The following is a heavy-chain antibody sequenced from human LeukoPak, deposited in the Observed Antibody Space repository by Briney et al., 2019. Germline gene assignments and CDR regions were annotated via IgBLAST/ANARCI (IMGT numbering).Heavy chain of an antibody. J-gene: IGHJ3*02. V-gene: IGHV3-30*04. Sequence: PGTSLRLSCAVSGFTFSRYAMHWVRQVPGKGLEWVAVISSDGTNKYYADSVKGRFTISRDSSKNTLFLQMNSLRAEDTAVYYCARGYRYDNSGYDAFDIWGQGTMVTVSS. D-gene: IGHD3-22*01. CDR2: ISSDGTNK. CDR3: ARGYRYDNSGYDAFDI. CDR1: GFTFSRYA.